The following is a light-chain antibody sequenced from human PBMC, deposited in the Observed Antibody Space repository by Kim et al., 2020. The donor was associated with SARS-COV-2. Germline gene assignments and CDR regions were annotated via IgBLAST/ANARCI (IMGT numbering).Light chain of an antibody. V-gene: IGKV1-33*01. J-gene: IGKJ2*01. Sequence: SASVGDRVAITCEASQDIDTHFNWYQQKAGKAPYLLIYGASTLEAGVPSRFTGDGSGTDFTLAIDSLQPEDVGTYYCQQYEDVPYSFGRGTKLEI. CDR2: GAS. CDR3: QQYEDVPYS. CDR1: QDIDTH.